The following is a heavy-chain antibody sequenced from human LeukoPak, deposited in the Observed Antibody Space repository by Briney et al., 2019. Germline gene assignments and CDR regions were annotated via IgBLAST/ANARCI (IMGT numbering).Heavy chain of an antibody. Sequence: NPSETLSLTCTVSGGSISSSSYYWGWIRQPPGKGLEWIGSIYYSGSTYYNPSLKSRVTISVDTSKNQFSLKLSSVTAADTAVYYCARLTMVRGALNYFDYWGQGTLVTVSS. CDR3: ARLTMVRGALNYFDY. CDR1: GGSISSSSYY. J-gene: IGHJ4*02. CDR2: IYYSGST. D-gene: IGHD3-10*01. V-gene: IGHV4-39*01.